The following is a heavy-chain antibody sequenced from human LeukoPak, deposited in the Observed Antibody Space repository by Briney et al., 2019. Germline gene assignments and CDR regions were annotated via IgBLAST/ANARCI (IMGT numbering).Heavy chain of an antibody. CDR3: ARRRGTMVRGFVASYFDY. D-gene: IGHD3-10*01. J-gene: IGHJ4*02. CDR1: GYSFTSYW. Sequence: GESLKISCQGSGYSFTSYWIGWVRQMPGKGLEWMGIIYPGDSDTRYSPSFQGQVTISADKSISTAYLQWSSLKASDTAMYYCARRRGTMVRGFVASYFDYWGQGTLVTVSS. CDR2: IYPGDSDT. V-gene: IGHV5-51*01.